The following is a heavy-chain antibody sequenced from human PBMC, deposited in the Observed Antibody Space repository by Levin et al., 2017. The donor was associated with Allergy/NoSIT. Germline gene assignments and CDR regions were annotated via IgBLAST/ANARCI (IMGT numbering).Heavy chain of an antibody. D-gene: IGHD6-13*01. CDR2: ISGSGGST. J-gene: IGHJ4*02. CDR3: AKVGFPEIAAAGLDY. Sequence: LSLPCAASGFTFSSSAMSWVRQAPGKGLEWVSAISGSGGSTYYADSVKGRFTISRDNSKNTLYLQMNSLRAEDTAVYYCAKVGFPEIAAAGLDYWGQGTLVTVSS. V-gene: IGHV3-23*01. CDR1: GFTFSSSA.